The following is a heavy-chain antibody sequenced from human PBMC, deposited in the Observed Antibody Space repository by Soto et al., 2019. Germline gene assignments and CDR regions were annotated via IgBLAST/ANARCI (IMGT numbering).Heavy chain of an antibody. CDR2: IKSKTDGGTT. J-gene: IGHJ4*02. D-gene: IGHD4-4*01. Sequence: GSLRLSCAASGFTFSNAWMNWVRQAPGKGLEWVGRIKSKTDGGTTDYAAPVKGRFTISRDDSKNTLYLQMNSLKTEDTAVYYCTPKPHDYSKNDGGYWGQGTLVTVSS. V-gene: IGHV3-15*07. CDR1: GFTFSNAW. CDR3: TPKPHDYSKNDGGY.